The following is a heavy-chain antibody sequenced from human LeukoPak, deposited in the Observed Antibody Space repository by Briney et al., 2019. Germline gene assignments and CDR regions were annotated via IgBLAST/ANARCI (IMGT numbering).Heavy chain of an antibody. Sequence: ASVKVSCKASGYTFTGYYMHWVRQAPGQGLEWMGWINPNSGGTNYAQKFQGRVTMTRDTSISTAYMELSRLRSDDTAVYYCVRDALTVYYYYYYMDVWGKGTTVTISS. CDR1: GYTFTGYY. CDR2: INPNSGGT. J-gene: IGHJ6*03. CDR3: VRDALTVYYYYYYMDV. V-gene: IGHV1-2*02.